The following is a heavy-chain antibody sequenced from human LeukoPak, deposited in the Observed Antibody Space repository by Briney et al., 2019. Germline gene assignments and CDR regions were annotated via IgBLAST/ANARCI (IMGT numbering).Heavy chain of an antibody. J-gene: IGHJ6*03. V-gene: IGHV1-46*01. Sequence: ASVKVSCKASGYTFTSYYMHWVRQAPGQGLEWMGIINPSGGSTSYAQKFQGRVTMTRDMSTSTVYMELSSLRSEDPAVYYCARDGNTAMVTSLYYYYMDVWGKGTTVTVSS. CDR2: INPSGGST. CDR1: GYTFTSYY. CDR3: ARDGNTAMVTSLYYYYMDV. D-gene: IGHD5-18*01.